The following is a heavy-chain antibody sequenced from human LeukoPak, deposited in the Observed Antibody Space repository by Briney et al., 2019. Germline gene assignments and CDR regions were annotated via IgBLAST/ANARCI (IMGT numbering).Heavy chain of an antibody. V-gene: IGHV4-4*07. Sequence: SETLSLTCTVSGGSISSYYWSWIRQPAGKGLEWIGRFYTSGSTNYNPSLKSRVTMSVDTSKNQFSLKLSSVTAADTAVYYCARGRNYYDSSGYYYESAFDIWGQGTMVTVSS. J-gene: IGHJ3*02. CDR2: FYTSGST. CDR1: GGSISSYY. D-gene: IGHD3-22*01. CDR3: ARGRNYYDSSGYYYESAFDI.